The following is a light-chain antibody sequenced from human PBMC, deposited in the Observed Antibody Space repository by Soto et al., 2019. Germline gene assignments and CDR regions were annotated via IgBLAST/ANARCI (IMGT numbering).Light chain of an antibody. CDR1: SRDVGGYNY. J-gene: IGLJ1*01. CDR2: DVS. CDR3: SSYTNSTTLYV. V-gene: IGLV2-14*01. Sequence: QSVLTQPASVSGSPGQSITISCTGTSRDVGGYNYVSWYQQRPGTAPKLMIYDVSNRPSGVSDRFSGSKSGNTASLTISGLQAEYEADYYCSSYTNSTTLYVFGTGTKVTVL.